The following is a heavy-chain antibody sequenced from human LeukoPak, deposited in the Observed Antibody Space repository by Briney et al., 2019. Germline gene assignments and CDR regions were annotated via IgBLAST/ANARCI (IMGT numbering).Heavy chain of an antibody. Sequence: SETLSLTCTVSSGSISSTNYYWGWIRQPPGKGLEWIGTISYSGTTYYNPSLKSRVTISVDTSKNQFSLKLSSVTAADTAVYTCARRIRVSGSFRQFDYWGQGTLVTVSS. CDR2: ISYSGTT. D-gene: IGHD1-26*01. CDR1: SGSISSTNYY. CDR3: ARRIRVSGSFRQFDY. J-gene: IGHJ4*02. V-gene: IGHV4-39*01.